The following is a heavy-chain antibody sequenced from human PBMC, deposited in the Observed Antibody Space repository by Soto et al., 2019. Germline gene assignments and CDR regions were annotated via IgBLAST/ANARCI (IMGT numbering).Heavy chain of an antibody. CDR2: ISGSGATT. Sequence: PGGSLRLSCAASGFTFTSNAMSWVRQAPGKGLEWVSAISGSGATTYYVDSVKGRFTISRDNSKNTLYLQMNSLRAEDTAVYYCAKSLRGVIIDFDYWGQGTLVTVSS. V-gene: IGHV3-23*01. CDR3: AKSLRGVIIDFDY. CDR1: GFTFTSNA. J-gene: IGHJ4*02. D-gene: IGHD3-10*01.